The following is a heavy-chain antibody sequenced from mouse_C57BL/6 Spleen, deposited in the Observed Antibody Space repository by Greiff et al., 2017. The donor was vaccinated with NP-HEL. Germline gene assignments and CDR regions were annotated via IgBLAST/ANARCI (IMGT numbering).Heavy chain of an antibody. J-gene: IGHJ1*03. D-gene: IGHD3-1*01. CDR2: INPSNGGT. Sequence: VQLQQSGTELVKPGASVKLSCKASGYTFTSYWMHWVKQRPGQGLEWIGNINPSNGGTNYNEKFKSKATLTVDKSSSTAYMQLSSLTSEDSAVYYCARSGLAHWYFDVWGTGTTVTVSS. V-gene: IGHV1-53*01. CDR3: ARSGLAHWYFDV. CDR1: GYTFTSYW.